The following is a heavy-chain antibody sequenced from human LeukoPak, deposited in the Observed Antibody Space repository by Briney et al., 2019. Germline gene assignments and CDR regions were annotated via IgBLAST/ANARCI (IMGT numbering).Heavy chain of an antibody. CDR2: IDANGST. D-gene: IGHD2-21*02. Sequence: SETLSLTCTVSGVSISPYYWTWIRQPAGKGLEWIGRIDANGSTNYNPSLKSRVTISVDTSKNQFSLRLTSVTAADTAVYFCAKERSGDSDYCGQGTLVTVSS. CDR1: GVSISPYY. J-gene: IGHJ4*02. CDR3: AKERSGDSDY. V-gene: IGHV4-4*07.